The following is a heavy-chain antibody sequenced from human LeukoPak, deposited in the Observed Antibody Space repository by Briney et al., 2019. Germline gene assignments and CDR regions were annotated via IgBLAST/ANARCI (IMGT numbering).Heavy chain of an antibody. Sequence: ASVKVSCKASGYTFTGYYMHWVRQAPGQGLEWMVWINPNSGGTNYAQKFQGRVTMTRDTSISTAYMELSRLRSDDTAVYYCAALFDIAAALNWFDPWGQGTLVTVSS. CDR3: AALFDIAAALNWFDP. CDR1: GYTFTGYY. D-gene: IGHD6-13*01. V-gene: IGHV1-2*02. CDR2: INPNSGGT. J-gene: IGHJ5*02.